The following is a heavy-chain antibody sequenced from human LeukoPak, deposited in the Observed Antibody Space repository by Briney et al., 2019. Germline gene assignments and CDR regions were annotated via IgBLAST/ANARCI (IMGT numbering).Heavy chain of an antibody. Sequence: SETLSLTCTVSGGSISSYYWSWIRQPPGKGLEWIGYIYYSGNTNYNPSLKSRVTISVDTSKNQFSLELNSVTAADTAVYYCARGRYCSGGSCYLVYWGQGTLVTVSS. CDR1: GGSISSYY. V-gene: IGHV4-59*01. CDR3: ARGRYCSGGSCYLVY. D-gene: IGHD2-15*01. CDR2: IYYSGNT. J-gene: IGHJ4*02.